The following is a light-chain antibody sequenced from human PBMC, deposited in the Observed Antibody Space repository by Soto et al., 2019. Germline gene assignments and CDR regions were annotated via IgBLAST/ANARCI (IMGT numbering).Light chain of an antibody. CDR1: QSVNRN. J-gene: IGKJ4*01. V-gene: IGKV3-15*01. CDR3: QQYNNWPLT. CDR2: DTS. Sequence: EIVMTQSPATLSVSPGERATLSCRASQSVNRNLAWDQQKPCQTPRLLIYDTSSRASGITARFSGSGSGTDFTLTISSLQSEDFAVYYCQQYNNWPLTFGGGTNVEIK.